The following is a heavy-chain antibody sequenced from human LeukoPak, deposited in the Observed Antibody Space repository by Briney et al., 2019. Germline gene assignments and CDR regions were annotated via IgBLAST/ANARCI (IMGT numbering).Heavy chain of an antibody. CDR1: GFTFSSYS. CDR2: ISSSSSTI. V-gene: IGHV3-48*04. CDR3: AGYCSSVSCRNIDY. D-gene: IGHD2-2*01. Sequence: GGSLRLSCAASGFTFSSYSMNWVRRAPGKGLEWVSYISSSSSTIYYADSVKGRFTISRDNAKKLLYLQMNSLRAEDTAVYYCAGYCSSVSCRNIDYWGQGTLVTVSS. J-gene: IGHJ4*02.